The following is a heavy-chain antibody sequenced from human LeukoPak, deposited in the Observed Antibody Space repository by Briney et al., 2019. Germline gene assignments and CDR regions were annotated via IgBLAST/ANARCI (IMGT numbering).Heavy chain of an antibody. CDR1: GYSISSGYY. V-gene: IGHV4-38-2*02. J-gene: IGHJ4*02. CDR3: AAAFDY. D-gene: IGHD6-25*01. CDR2: IYHSGST. Sequence: SETLSLTCTVSGYSISSGYYWGWIRQPPGKGLEWIGSIYHSGSTYYNPSLKSRVTISVDTSKNQFSLKLSSVTAADTAVYYCAAAFDYWGQGILVIVSS.